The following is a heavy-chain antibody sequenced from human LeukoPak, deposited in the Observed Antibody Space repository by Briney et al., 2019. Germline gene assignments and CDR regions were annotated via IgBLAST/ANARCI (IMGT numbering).Heavy chain of an antibody. D-gene: IGHD6-19*01. J-gene: IGHJ4*02. CDR3: ARDPIAVAGTFFDY. Sequence: GGSLRLSCAASGFTVSINYMNWVRQAPGKGLEWVSVIHSGGSTYYADSVKGRFTISRDNSKNTLYLQMNNLRAEDTAVYYCARDPIAVAGTFFDYWGQGTLVTVSS. CDR1: GFTVSINY. CDR2: IHSGGST. V-gene: IGHV3-66*01.